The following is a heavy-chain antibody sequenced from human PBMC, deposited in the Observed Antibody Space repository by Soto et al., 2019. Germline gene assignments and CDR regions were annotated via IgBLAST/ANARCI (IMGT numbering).Heavy chain of an antibody. J-gene: IGHJ6*02. Sequence: LRLSCEASGFSFSTYSMHWVRQAPGKGLEWVSSIGRRSDIYYADSVKGRFTISRDNAKNSVSLQMNSLRDEDTAVYYCAREETAWPLAYGLDVWGQGTTVTVS. CDR3: AREETAWPLAYGLDV. CDR2: IGRRSDI. D-gene: IGHD2-21*02. V-gene: IGHV3-21*01. CDR1: GFSFSTYS.